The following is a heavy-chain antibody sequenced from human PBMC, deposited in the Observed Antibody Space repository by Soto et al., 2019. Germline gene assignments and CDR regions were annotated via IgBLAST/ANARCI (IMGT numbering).Heavy chain of an antibody. CDR2: IGTAFDT. CDR1: GFTFSAFD. V-gene: IGHV3-13*01. Sequence: EVQLVESGGGLVQPGGSLRLSCVASGFTFSAFDMRWVRQVTGKGLEWVSGIGTAFDTYYAGSVKGRFTISRENAKNPFYLQMNSLRAVDTAVYYGGRGLSNDFGSRPPPRFDPWGQGTLVTVST. J-gene: IGHJ5*02. CDR3: GRGLSNDFGSRPPPRFDP. D-gene: IGHD3-10*01.